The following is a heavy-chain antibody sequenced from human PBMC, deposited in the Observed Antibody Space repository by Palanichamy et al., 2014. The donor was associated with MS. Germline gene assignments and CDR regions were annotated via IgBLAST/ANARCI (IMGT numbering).Heavy chain of an antibody. Sequence: QVQLVEVWGRRGPSRGGPVRLSCAASGFAFSSHGMHWVRQAPGKGLEWVAFIRHDGSNKYYADSVKGRFTISRDNSKNTLYLQMNSLRPEDTAVYYCAKGAGSYFDMDVWGQGTTVTVSS. J-gene: IGHJ6*02. CDR1: GFAFSSHG. D-gene: IGHD2-15*01. CDR3: AKGAGSYFDMDV. CDR2: IRHDGSNK. V-gene: IGHV3-30*02.